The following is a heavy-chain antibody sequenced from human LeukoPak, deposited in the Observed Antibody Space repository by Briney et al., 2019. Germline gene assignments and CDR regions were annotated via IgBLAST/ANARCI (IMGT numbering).Heavy chain of an antibody. V-gene: IGHV1-3*01. CDR2: ISAGNGNT. CDR1: GYTFTSYA. CDR3: ARDSGSGNNDY. J-gene: IGHJ4*02. Sequence: ASVTVSCTASGYTFTSYAIHWVRQAPGQRLEWMGWISAGNGNTKYLQNFQGRVTFISNTSATTAFMELSSLRSEDAAVYYCARDSGSGNNDYWGQGTLVTVSS. D-gene: IGHD1-26*01.